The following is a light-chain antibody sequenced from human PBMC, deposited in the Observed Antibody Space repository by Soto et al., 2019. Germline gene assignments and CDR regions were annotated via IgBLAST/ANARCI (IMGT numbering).Light chain of an antibody. CDR3: QQYVDSPVT. CDR2: GAT. CDR1: QTISRNY. V-gene: IGKV3-20*01. J-gene: IGKJ4*01. Sequence: ETLLTQSPDFLSLSPGEGATLSCRASQTISRNYLAWYKQRPGQAPRLLIYGATSRAVGIPDRFSGSGSGTEFTLTIGRLEPEDSAVYYCQQYVDSPVTFGSGTRVEIK.